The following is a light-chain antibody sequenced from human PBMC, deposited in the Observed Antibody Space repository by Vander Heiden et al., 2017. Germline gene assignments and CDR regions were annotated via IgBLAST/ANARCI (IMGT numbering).Light chain of an antibody. Sequence: QSVLTQPPSVSGAPGQSVTISCTGNSANIGAGYEVHWYRQFPGTAPKLLIFGNTNRPSGLPDRFSGSKSGTSASLAISGLRPEDEADYYCQSYDNSLSAWVFGGGTKLTVL. CDR2: GNT. J-gene: IGLJ3*02. CDR3: QSYDNSLSAWV. V-gene: IGLV1-40*01. CDR1: SANIGAGYE.